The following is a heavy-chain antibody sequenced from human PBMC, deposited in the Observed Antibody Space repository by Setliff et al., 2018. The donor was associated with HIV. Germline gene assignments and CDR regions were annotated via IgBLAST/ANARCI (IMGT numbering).Heavy chain of an antibody. CDR3: ARVPYRSAWLSGGHDAFDV. J-gene: IGHJ3*01. Sequence: GASVKVSCKASGYTFNRYGISWVRQAPGQGLEWMGWISGYNGNTKYVQNLQGRVTMSTDTSTSTVYMELRSLRSDDTAVYYCARVPYRSAWLSGGHDAFDVWGQGTMVTVSS. D-gene: IGHD6-19*01. CDR1: GYTFNRYG. CDR2: ISGYNGNT. V-gene: IGHV1-18*01.